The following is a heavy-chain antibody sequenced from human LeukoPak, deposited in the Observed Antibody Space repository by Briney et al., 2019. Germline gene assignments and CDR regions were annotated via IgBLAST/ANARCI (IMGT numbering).Heavy chain of an antibody. D-gene: IGHD5-24*01. CDR3: ARGDGYKNFDS. CDR1: GFTFDDYV. Sequence: PGGSLRLSCAASGFTFDDYVMHWVRQAPGKSLEWVSGISWNSGRIGYADSVKGRFTISRDNAKNSLYLQMNSLRDDDTALYFCARGDGYKNFDSWGQGTLVTVSS. V-gene: IGHV3-9*01. CDR2: ISWNSGRI. J-gene: IGHJ4*02.